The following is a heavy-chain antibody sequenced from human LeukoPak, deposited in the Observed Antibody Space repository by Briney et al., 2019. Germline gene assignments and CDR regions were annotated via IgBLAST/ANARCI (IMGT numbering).Heavy chain of an antibody. CDR1: GFTFSDYY. D-gene: IGHD3-22*01. V-gene: IGHV3-11*01. Sequence: PGGSLRLSCAASGFTFSDYYMSWIRQAPGKGLGWVSYISSSGSTIYYADSVKGRFTISRDNAKNSLYLQMNSLRAEDTAVYYCARDRHLSGYYYDSSGSVFDYWGQGTLVTVSS. J-gene: IGHJ4*02. CDR2: ISSSGSTI. CDR3: ARDRHLSGYYYDSSGSVFDY.